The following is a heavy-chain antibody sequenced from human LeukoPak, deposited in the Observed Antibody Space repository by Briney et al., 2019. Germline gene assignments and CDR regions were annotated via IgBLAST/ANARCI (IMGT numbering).Heavy chain of an antibody. J-gene: IGHJ5*02. CDR1: GGSICSYY. D-gene: IGHD3-10*01. CDR3: ARGGYYGSGNDFRFDP. CDR2: IYYSGST. V-gene: IGHV4-59*01. Sequence: PSETLSLTCTVSGGSICSYYWSWIRQPPGKGLEWIGYIYYSGSTNYNPSLKSRVTISVETSKNQISLKLKSVTAADTTVYYCARGGYYGSGNDFRFDPWGQGTLVTVSS.